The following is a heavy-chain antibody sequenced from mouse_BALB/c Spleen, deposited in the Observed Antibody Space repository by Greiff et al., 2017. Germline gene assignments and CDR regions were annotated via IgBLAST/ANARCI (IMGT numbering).Heavy chain of an antibody. J-gene: IGHJ2*01. V-gene: IGHV5-17*02. Sequence: EVQLMESGGGLVQPGGSRKLSCAASGFTFSSFGLHWVRQAPEKGLEWVAYISSGSSTIYYADTVKGRFTISRDNPKNTLFLQMTSLRSEDTAMYYGAGDRRTGFDYWGQGTTLTVSS. D-gene: IGHD3-3*01. CDR3: AGDRRTGFDY. CDR1: GFTFSSFG. CDR2: ISSGSSTI.